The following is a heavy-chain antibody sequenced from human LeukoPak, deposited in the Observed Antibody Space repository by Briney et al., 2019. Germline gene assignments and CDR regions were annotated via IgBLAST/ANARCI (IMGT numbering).Heavy chain of an antibody. J-gene: IGHJ4*02. V-gene: IGHV3-21*01. CDR3: ARDAHYYDSSGITPFDY. D-gene: IGHD3-22*01. Sequence: GGSLRLSCAASGFTFSSYSMNWVRQAPGKGLEWVSSISSSSSYIYYADSVKGRFTISRDNAKNSLYLQMNSLRAEDTAVYYCARDAHYYDSSGITPFDYWDQGTLVTVSS. CDR1: GFTFSSYS. CDR2: ISSSSSYI.